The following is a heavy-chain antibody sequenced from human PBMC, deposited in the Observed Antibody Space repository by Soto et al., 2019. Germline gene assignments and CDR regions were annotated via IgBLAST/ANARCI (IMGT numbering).Heavy chain of an antibody. D-gene: IGHD3-22*01. V-gene: IGHV3-33*01. J-gene: IGHJ5*02. CDR1: GFTFSSYV. CDR2: IWYDGSNK. CDR3: ARGGETMIVVVPFDP. Sequence: PGGSLRLSCAASGFTFSSYVMHLVRQAPGKGLEWVAVIWYDGSNKYYTDSVKGRFTISRDNSKNTLYLQMNSLRAEDTAVYYCARGGETMIVVVPFDPWGQGTLVTVSS.